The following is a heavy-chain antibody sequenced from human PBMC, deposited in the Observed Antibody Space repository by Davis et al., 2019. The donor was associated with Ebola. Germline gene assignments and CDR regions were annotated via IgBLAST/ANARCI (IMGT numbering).Heavy chain of an antibody. D-gene: IGHD3-3*01. J-gene: IGHJ4*02. V-gene: IGHV4-39*01. CDR1: GGSISSSSYY. CDR3: ARHARGGFLEWYYFDY. Sequence: MPSETLSLTCTVSGGSISSSSYYWRWIRQPPGTGLAWIGSIYYSGSTYYNPSLNSRVTISVDTSKNQFSLKLSSVTAADTAVYYCARHARGGFLEWYYFDYWGQGTLVTVSS. CDR2: IYYSGST.